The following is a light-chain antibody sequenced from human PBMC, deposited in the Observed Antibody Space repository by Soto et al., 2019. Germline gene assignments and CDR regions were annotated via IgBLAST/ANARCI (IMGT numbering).Light chain of an antibody. CDR2: DAS. CDR1: QSIISW. CDR3: QHYNSSTWK. V-gene: IGKV1-5*01. Sequence: QMTQSASTLSASVGDIVTITCRASQSIISWLAWYQKKTGQAPKLVIYDASNLESGVPSRLRGRGYGTDFTLTISSMKNDDSATYYCQHYNSSTWKFGQGTKVDIK. J-gene: IGKJ1*01.